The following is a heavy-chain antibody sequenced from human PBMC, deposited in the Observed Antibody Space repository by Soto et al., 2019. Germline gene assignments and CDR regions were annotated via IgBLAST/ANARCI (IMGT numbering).Heavy chain of an antibody. J-gene: IGHJ4*02. CDR3: AREGLANPLDY. D-gene: IGHD5-12*01. V-gene: IGHV1-69*08. CDR1: VGTFSSYT. CDR2: IIPIRGIA. Sequence: QVQLVQSGAEVKKPGSSVKVSCKASVGTFSSYTISWVRQAPGQGLEWMGRIIPIRGIAKYAQMFQVRVTITADSSTSASNMELSSLRSEDTAVYYRAREGLANPLDYWGQGTLVIVSS.